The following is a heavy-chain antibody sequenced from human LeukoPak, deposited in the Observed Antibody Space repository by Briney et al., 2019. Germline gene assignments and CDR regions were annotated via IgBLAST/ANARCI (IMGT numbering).Heavy chain of an antibody. J-gene: IGHJ4*02. CDR2: ISGSGGST. CDR1: GFTFSSYA. V-gene: IGHV3-23*01. D-gene: IGHD1-26*01. CDR3: VRYIVGATYYFDY. Sequence: GGSLRLSCAASGFTFSSYAMSWVRQAPGKGLEWVSGISGSGGSTYYADSVKGRFTISRDKSKNTLYLQMNSLRAEDTAVYYCVRYIVGATYYFDYWGQGTLVTVSS.